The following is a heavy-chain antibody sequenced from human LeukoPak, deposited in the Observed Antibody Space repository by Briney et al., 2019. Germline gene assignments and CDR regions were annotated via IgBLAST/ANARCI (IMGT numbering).Heavy chain of an antibody. CDR3: ARQGLRDYGDYVIDY. Sequence: PSEALSLTCTVSGXSISNYYWSWIRQSPGKGLEWIGYIYSSGSTNYNPSLKSRVTISVDTSKTQFSLKLRFVTAADTAVYYCARQGLRDYGDYVIDYWGQGTLVTVSS. V-gene: IGHV4-59*08. J-gene: IGHJ4*02. CDR2: IYSSGST. CDR1: GXSISNYY. D-gene: IGHD4-17*01.